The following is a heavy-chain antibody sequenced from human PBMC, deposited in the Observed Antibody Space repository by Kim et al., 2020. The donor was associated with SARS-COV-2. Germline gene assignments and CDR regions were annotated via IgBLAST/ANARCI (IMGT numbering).Heavy chain of an antibody. V-gene: IGHV3-11*01. Sequence: TIYYAGSVKGRFTISRDNAKNSLYLQMNRLRAEDTAVYYCARGPNRWFDPWGQGTLVTVSS. D-gene: IGHD2-8*01. CDR2: TI. CDR3: ARGPNRWFDP. J-gene: IGHJ5*02.